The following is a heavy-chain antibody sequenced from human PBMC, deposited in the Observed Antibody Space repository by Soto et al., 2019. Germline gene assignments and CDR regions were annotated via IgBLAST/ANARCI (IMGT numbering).Heavy chain of an antibody. CDR1: GYTFTSYY. V-gene: IGHV1-46*01. D-gene: IGHD6-13*01. CDR2: INPNGGNT. Sequence: QVQLVQSGGEVKSPGASVKVSCKASGYTFTSYYIHWVRQAPGQGLEWMGLINPNGGNTNYAEKFQGRVTITRDTSTTAVNMELSSLTSDDTAVYYCARAAATGNGRRVDVW. CDR3: ARAAATGNGRRVDV. J-gene: IGHJ6*01.